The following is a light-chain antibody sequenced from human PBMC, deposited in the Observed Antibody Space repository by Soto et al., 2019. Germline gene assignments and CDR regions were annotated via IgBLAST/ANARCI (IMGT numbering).Light chain of an antibody. J-gene: IGKJ1*01. Sequence: DIQMTQSPSTLSASIGDRXTITCRASQSLSTWLAWFQQKPGKAPKGLIYKVSGLESGVPPRFSGSGSETVFTLTINSLQPDDFATYYCLQYKTYPWTFGQGTKVDIK. CDR3: LQYKTYPWT. V-gene: IGKV1-5*03. CDR2: KVS. CDR1: QSLSTW.